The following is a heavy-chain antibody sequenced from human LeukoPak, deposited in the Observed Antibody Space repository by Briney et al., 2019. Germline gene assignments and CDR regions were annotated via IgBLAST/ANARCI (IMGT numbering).Heavy chain of an antibody. J-gene: IGHJ5*02. D-gene: IGHD6-19*01. CDR2: INHSGST. Sequence: SETLSLTCAVYGGSFSGYYWSWIRQPPGKGLEWIGEINHSGSTNYNPSLKSRVTISVDTSKNQFSLKLSSVTAADTAVYYCARSSGWSGFDPWGQGTLVTVSS. CDR3: ARSSGWSGFDP. V-gene: IGHV4-34*01. CDR1: GGSFSGYY.